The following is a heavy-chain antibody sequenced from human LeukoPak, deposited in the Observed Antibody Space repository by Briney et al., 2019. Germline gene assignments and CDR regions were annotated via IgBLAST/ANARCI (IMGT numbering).Heavy chain of an antibody. D-gene: IGHD2/OR15-2a*01. CDR2: IYHSGST. Sequence: SETLSLTCAVSGGSISSSNWWSWVRQLPGKGLEWIGEIYHSGSTNYNPSLKSRVTISVDKSKNQFSLKLSSVTAADTAVYYCASSSFRSGFDPWGQGTLVTVSS. J-gene: IGHJ5*02. CDR1: GGSISSSNW. CDR3: ASSSFRSGFDP. V-gene: IGHV4-4*02.